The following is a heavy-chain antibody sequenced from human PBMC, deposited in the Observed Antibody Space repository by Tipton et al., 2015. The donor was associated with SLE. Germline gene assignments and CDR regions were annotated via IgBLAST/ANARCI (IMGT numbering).Heavy chain of an antibody. CDR1: GFTFSSYS. V-gene: IGHV3-48*01. CDR2: ISSSSSTI. J-gene: IGHJ4*02. Sequence: SLRLSCAASGFTFSSYSMNWVRQAPGKGLEWVSYISSSSSTIYYADSVKGRFTISRDNAKNSLYLQMNSLRAEDTAVYYCARDTSSSGWWVYFDYWGQGTLVTVSS. CDR3: ARDTSSSGWWVYFDY. D-gene: IGHD6-13*01.